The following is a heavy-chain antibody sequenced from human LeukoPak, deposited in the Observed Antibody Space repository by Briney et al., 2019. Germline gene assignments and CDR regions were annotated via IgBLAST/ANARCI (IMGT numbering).Heavy chain of an antibody. D-gene: IGHD6-13*01. CDR1: GYTFTNYG. J-gene: IGHJ4*02. CDR2: ISAYNGNT. CDR3: ARETGYSSGWYDDY. Sequence: ASVKVFCKASGYTFTNYGINWVRQAPGQGLEWMGWISAYNGNTKYAQRVQGRVTLTTDTSTSTAYMELRSLRFDDTAVYYCARETGYSSGWYDDYWGQGTLVTVSS. V-gene: IGHV1-18*01.